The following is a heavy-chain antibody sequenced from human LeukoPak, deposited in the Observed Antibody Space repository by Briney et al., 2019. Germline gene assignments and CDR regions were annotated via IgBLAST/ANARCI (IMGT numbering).Heavy chain of an antibody. D-gene: IGHD2-2*01. Sequence: GASVKVSCKASGYTFTSYDINWVRQATGQGLEWMGWMNPNSGNTGYAQKFQGRVTMTRNTSISTAYMELSSLRSEDTAVYYCAIGAPMPYCSSTSCYAANYYYYMDVWGKGTTVTVSS. V-gene: IGHV1-8*01. CDR3: AIGAPMPYCSSTSCYAANYYYYMDV. CDR2: MNPNSGNT. J-gene: IGHJ6*03. CDR1: GYTFTSYD.